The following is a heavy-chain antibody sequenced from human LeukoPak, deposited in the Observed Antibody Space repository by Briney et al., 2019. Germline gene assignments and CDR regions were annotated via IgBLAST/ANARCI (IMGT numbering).Heavy chain of an antibody. D-gene: IGHD3-10*01. J-gene: IGHJ4*02. V-gene: IGHV1-2*02. CDR1: VYTFTGYY. Sequence: ASVNVSRQASVYTFTGYYMDGVRPAPGRGLEWMGWINPNSGGTNYAQKFQGRVTMTRDTSISTAYMELSRLRSDGTVVYYCARDRIRITMVRGVITTAGLGYWGQGPLVTVSS. CDR3: ARDRIRITMVRGVITTAGLGY. CDR2: INPNSGGT.